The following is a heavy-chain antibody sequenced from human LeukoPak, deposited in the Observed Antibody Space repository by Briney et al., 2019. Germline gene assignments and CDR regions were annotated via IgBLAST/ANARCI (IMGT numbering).Heavy chain of an antibody. CDR1: GFTFSSYS. CDR3: ASLGSSSLPDAFDI. Sequence: GGSLRLSCAASGFTFSSYSMNWVRQAPGKGLEWVSSISSSSSYIYYADSVKGRFTISRDNAKNSLYLQMNSLRAEDTAVYYCASLGSSSLPDAFDIWGQGTMVTVSS. J-gene: IGHJ3*02. V-gene: IGHV3-21*01. D-gene: IGHD6-13*01. CDR2: ISSSSSYI.